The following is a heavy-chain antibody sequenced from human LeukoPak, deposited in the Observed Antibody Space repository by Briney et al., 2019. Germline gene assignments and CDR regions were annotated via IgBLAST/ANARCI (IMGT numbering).Heavy chain of an antibody. CDR2: IYYSGST. V-gene: IGHV4-30-4*01. D-gene: IGHD6-13*01. CDR1: GGSISSGDYY. J-gene: IGHJ3*02. CDR3: ARTYSSSWYGASDAFDI. Sequence: SETLSLTCTVSGGSISSGDYYWSWIRQPPGKGLEWIGYIYYSGSTYYNPSLKSRVTISVDTSKNQFSLKLSSVTAADTAVYYCARTYSSSWYGASDAFDIWRQGPMVTVSS.